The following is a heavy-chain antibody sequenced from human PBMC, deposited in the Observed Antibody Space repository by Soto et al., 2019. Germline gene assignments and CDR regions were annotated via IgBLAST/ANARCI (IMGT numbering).Heavy chain of an antibody. Sequence: SGKVSLKASGYTFLTYAMHWVRQAPGQSLEWMGWLNGGTGQTRYSQKFQDRVIITRDTSASTGYMELSSLTSEDTAVYYCARGKGMEENYFYYGLDIWGQGTTVTVSS. CDR1: GYTFLTYA. CDR2: LNGGTGQT. CDR3: ARGKGMEENYFYYGLDI. J-gene: IGHJ6*02. D-gene: IGHD1-1*01. V-gene: IGHV1-3*01.